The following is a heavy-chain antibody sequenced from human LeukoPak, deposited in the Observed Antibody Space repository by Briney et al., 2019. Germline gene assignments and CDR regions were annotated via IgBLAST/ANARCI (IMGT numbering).Heavy chain of an antibody. J-gene: IGHJ4*02. D-gene: IGHD1-26*01. CDR2: ISSSSSYT. CDR1: GFXFGDYY. CDR3: ARDMFSGSYPYYFDY. V-gene: IGHV3-11*05. Sequence: GGSLRLSCAASGFXFGDYYISWIRQAPGKGLEWVSYISSSSSYTNYADSVKGRFTISRDNAKNSLYLQMNSLRAEDTAVYYCARDMFSGSYPYYFDYWGQGTLVTVSS.